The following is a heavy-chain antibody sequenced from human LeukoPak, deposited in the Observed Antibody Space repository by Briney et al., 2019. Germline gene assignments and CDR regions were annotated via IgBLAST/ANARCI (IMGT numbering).Heavy chain of an antibody. Sequence: SKTLSLTCTVSGGSISSYYWSWIRQPAGKGLEWIGRIYTSGSTNYNPSLKSRVTMSVDTSKNQFSLKLSSVTAADTAVYYCAREGWIQLWTGGYFDYWGQGTLVTVSS. V-gene: IGHV4-4*07. D-gene: IGHD5-18*01. CDR2: IYTSGST. J-gene: IGHJ4*02. CDR1: GGSISSYY. CDR3: AREGWIQLWTGGYFDY.